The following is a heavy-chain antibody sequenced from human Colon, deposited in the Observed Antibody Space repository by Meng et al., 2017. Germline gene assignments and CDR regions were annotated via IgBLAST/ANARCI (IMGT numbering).Heavy chain of an antibody. CDR1: GGSFNGYY. V-gene: IGHV4-34*01. J-gene: IGHJ3*02. CDR3: ARGLQGPRLSI. CDR2: INHRGSH. Sequence: SETLSLTCAVYGGSFNGYYLTWVRQSPEKGLEWIGEINHRGSHNYNPSLNRRVTISVDTAENQFSLKLTSVTAAGAAVYYCARGLQGPRLSIWGQGTMVTVSS. D-gene: IGHD6-25*01.